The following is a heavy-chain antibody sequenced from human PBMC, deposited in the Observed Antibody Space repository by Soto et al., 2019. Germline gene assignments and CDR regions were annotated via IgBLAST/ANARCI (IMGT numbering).Heavy chain of an antibody. CDR2: IIPIFGTA. V-gene: IGHV1-69*13. CDR3: ASTSTIFGVVIIPSAPINYYYGMDV. D-gene: IGHD3-3*01. J-gene: IGHJ6*02. CDR1: GGTFSSYA. Sequence: GASVKVSCKASGGTFSSYAISWVRQAPGRGLEWMGGIIPIFGTANYAQKFQGRVTITADESTSTVYMELSSLRSEDTAVYYCASTSTIFGVVIIPSAPINYYYGMDVWGQGTTVTVSS.